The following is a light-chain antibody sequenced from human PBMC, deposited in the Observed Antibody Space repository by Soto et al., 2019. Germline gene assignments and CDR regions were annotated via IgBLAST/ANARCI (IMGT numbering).Light chain of an antibody. Sequence: QSVLTQPPSASGSPGQSVTISCTGTSSDVSGYNYVSWYQQYPGKAPKLMIYEVSKRPSGVPDRFSGSKSGNTASLTVSGLQADDEADYYCTSYAGSNNGVFGGGTKLTVL. CDR2: EVS. J-gene: IGLJ3*02. CDR3: TSYAGSNNGV. CDR1: SSDVSGYNY. V-gene: IGLV2-8*01.